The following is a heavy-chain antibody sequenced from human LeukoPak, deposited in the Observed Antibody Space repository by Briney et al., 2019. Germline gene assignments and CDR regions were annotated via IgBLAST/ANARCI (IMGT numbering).Heavy chain of an antibody. CDR1: GGTFSSYA. CDR3: ARDRKQWLVQPEYFQH. D-gene: IGHD6-19*01. J-gene: IGHJ1*01. Sequence: ASVKVSCKASGGTFSSYAISWVRQAPGQGLEWMGWISAYNGNTNYAQKLQGRVTMTTDTSTSTAYMELRSLRSGDTAVYYCARDRKQWLVQPEYFQHWGQGTLVTVSS. V-gene: IGHV1-18*01. CDR2: ISAYNGNT.